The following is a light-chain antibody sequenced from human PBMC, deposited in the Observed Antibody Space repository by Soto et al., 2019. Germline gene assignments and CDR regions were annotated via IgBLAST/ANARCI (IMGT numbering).Light chain of an antibody. CDR3: QHYGSSWT. Sequence: EIVLTQSPGTLSLSPGERATLSCRASQSISSSYIAWYQQKPGQAPRLLIYGASSRATGIPDRFSGSGSGTDFTLTISRLEPEDFAVYYCQHYGSSWTFGQGTKV. CDR1: QSISSSY. J-gene: IGKJ1*01. CDR2: GAS. V-gene: IGKV3-20*01.